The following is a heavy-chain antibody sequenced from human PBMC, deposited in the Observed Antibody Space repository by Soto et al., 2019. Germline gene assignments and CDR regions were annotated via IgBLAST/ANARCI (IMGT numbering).Heavy chain of an antibody. J-gene: IGHJ4*02. CDR3: ARHRPGPYDY. V-gene: IGHV4-59*08. CDR2: IYYSGST. CDR1: GGSISNYY. Sequence: SETLSLTCSVSGGSISNYYWSWIRQSPGKGLEWIGYIYYSGSTNYNPSLKSRLTISVDTSKNQFSLKLSSVTAADTAVYYCARHRPGPYDYWGQGTLVTVSS.